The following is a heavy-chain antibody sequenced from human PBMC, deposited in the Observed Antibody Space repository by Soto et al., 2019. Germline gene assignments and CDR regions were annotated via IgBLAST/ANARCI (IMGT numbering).Heavy chain of an antibody. V-gene: IGHV4-30-4*01. D-gene: IGHD4-4*01. Sequence: SETLSLTCTVSSGSISRASYYWSWIRQAPGGGLEWIGYDYYSGSAYYNPSLRSRASISIDTSRNQFSLQLSSVTAADTAVYYCARKVAMTTNFDSWGQGTMVTVSS. CDR3: ARKVAMTTNFDS. CDR1: SGSISRASYY. CDR2: DYYSGSA. J-gene: IGHJ4*03.